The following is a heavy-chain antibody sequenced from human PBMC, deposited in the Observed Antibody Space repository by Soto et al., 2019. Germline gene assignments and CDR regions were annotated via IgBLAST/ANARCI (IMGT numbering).Heavy chain of an antibody. V-gene: IGHV1-2*02. CDR2: INPNSGGT. D-gene: IGHD2-15*01. J-gene: IGHJ6*02. Sequence: ASVKVSFKASGYTFTGYYMHWVRQAPGQGLEWMGWINPNSGGTNYAQKFQGRVTMTRDTSISTAYMELSRLRSDDTAVYYCAVLGYCSGGSCYQARYYYYGMDVWGQGTTVTVSS. CDR3: AVLGYCSGGSCYQARYYYYGMDV. CDR1: GYTFTGYY.